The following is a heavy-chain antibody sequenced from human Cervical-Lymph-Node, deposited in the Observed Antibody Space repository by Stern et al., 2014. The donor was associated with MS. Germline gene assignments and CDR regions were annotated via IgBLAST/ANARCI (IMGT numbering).Heavy chain of an antibody. CDR2: IHDRGNT. V-gene: IGHV4-4*02. CDR1: GDSITSSNW. CDR3: ARVKSGDYFDY. D-gene: IGHD4-17*01. Sequence: QLQLQESGPGLVKPSGTLSLTCAVSGDSITSSNWWSWVRQSPGKGLEWIGKIHDRGNTYYTPSLKSRFTISVDKSKTQFSLKVSSVTAADTAVYYCARVKSGDYFDYWGQGTLVTVSS. J-gene: IGHJ4*02.